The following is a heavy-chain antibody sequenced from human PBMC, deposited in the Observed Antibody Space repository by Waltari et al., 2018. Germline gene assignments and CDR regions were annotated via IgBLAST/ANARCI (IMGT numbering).Heavy chain of an antibody. V-gene: IGHV3-7*04. CDR3: VRNGGAFDF. CDR1: GFLFSNHW. D-gene: IGHD2-8*01. Sequence: EVQLVESGGGLVQPGGSLRLSCAASGFLFSNHWMSWVRQTPGKGLEWVANIKQDASDKNYVDSVKGRFAISRDNAKRSLDLQMNSLRVEDTALYYCVRNGGAFDFWGQGTQVIVSS. J-gene: IGHJ4*02. CDR2: IKQDASDK.